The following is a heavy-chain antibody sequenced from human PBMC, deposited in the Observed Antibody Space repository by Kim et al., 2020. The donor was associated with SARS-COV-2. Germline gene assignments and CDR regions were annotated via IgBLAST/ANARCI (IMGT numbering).Heavy chain of an antibody. CDR3: AKRGDSIIRAFDH. V-gene: IGHV3-23*01. Sequence: YADSVKGRFTISRDNSKNTLYLQMNSLRAGDTAVYYCAKRGDSIIRAFDHWGQGTLVTVSS. D-gene: IGHD3-16*01. J-gene: IGHJ4*02.